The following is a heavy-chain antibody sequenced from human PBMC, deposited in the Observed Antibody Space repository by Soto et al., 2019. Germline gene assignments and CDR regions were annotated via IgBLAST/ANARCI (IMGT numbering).Heavy chain of an antibody. Sequence: PSETLSLTCTVSGGSISSYYWSWIRQPPGKGLEWIGYIYYSGSTNYNPSLKSRVTISVDTSKNQFSLKLSSVTAADTAVYYCARGGGIVKDWNRAGFWFDPWGQGTLVTVSS. CDR1: GGSISSYY. D-gene: IGHD1-1*01. J-gene: IGHJ5*02. CDR3: ARGGGIVKDWNRAGFWFDP. V-gene: IGHV4-59*01. CDR2: IYYSGST.